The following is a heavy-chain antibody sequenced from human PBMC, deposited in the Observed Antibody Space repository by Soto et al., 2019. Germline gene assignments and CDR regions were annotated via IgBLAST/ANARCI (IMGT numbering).Heavy chain of an antibody. CDR1: GYTLTDYF. Sequence: GASVKVSCKASGYTLTDYFMHWVRQAPGQGLEWMGTIIPRSGTTRYAQNFQGRVTMTSDTSTSTVYMELSSLRSDDTAVFYCARGSGSLVYGMDVWGQGTPVTVSS. CDR3: ARGSGSLVYGMDV. CDR2: IIPRSGTT. D-gene: IGHD3-10*01. J-gene: IGHJ6*02. V-gene: IGHV1-46*01.